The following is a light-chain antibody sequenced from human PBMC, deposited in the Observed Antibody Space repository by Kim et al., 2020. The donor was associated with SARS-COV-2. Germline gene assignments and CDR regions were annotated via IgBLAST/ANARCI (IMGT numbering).Light chain of an antibody. CDR3: QQYNDWPPMYT. Sequence: EIVMTQSPATLSVSQGERATLSCRASQSVRTNLAWYQQKPGQAPRLLIYGASTRATGIPARFSGSGSGTEFTLTINSLQSGDFAVYFCQQYNDWPPMYTFGQGTKLEI. V-gene: IGKV3-15*01. J-gene: IGKJ2*01. CDR2: GAS. CDR1: QSVRTN.